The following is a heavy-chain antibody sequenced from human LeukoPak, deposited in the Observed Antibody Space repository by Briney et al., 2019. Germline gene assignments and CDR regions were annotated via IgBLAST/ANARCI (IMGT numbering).Heavy chain of an antibody. CDR2: IVVGSGNT. J-gene: IGHJ4*02. D-gene: IGHD3-10*01. CDR1: GFTFTSSA. CDR3: AAATMVRGVADY. V-gene: IGHV1-58*01. Sequence: SVKVSCKASGFTFTSSAVQWVRQTREQRLEWIGWIVVGSGNTNYAQKFQERVTITRDMSTSTAYMELSSLRSEDTAVYYCAAATMVRGVADYWGQGTLVTVSS.